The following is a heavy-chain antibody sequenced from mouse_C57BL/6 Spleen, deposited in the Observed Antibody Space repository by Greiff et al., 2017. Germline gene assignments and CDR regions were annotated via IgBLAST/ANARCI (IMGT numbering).Heavy chain of an antibody. CDR2: ISSGSSTL. CDR1: GFTFSDYG. CDR3: AREGWFAY. Sequence: DVKLVESGGGLVKPGGSLKLSCAASGFTFSDYGMHWVRQAPEKGLEWVAYISSGSSTLYYADTVKGRFTISRDNAKNTLFLQMTSLRAEDTAMYYSAREGWFAYWGQGTLVTVSA. V-gene: IGHV5-17*01. J-gene: IGHJ3*01.